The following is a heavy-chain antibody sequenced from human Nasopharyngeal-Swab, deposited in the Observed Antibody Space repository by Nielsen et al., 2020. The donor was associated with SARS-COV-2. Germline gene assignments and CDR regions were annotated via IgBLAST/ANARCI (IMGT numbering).Heavy chain of an antibody. CDR1: GFTFSNAW. CDR3: ATGWAGAFNI. J-gene: IGHJ3*02. V-gene: IGHV3-15*01. CDR2: IKSKPDGETT. D-gene: IGHD1-26*01. Sequence: ESLKISCAASGFTFSNAWMNWVRQAPGKGLEWVGRIKSKPDGETTDYAAPVKGRFTISRDDSKTTLYLQMNSLKTEDTAIYYCATGWAGAFNIWGLGTMVTVSS.